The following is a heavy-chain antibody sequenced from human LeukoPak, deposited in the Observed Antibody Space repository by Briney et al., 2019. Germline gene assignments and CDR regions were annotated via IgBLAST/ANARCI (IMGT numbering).Heavy chain of an antibody. J-gene: IGHJ4*02. CDR1: GFTFSTFG. CDR2: ISPDGNSA. CDR3: AKVNNYEDY. V-gene: IGHV3-30*18. Sequence: GGSLRLSCAASGFTFSTFGIHWVRQAPGKGLEWMAAISPDGNSAYYADSVKGRFTISRDNSKNMIYLQMNSLRGEDSAVYYCAKVNNYEDYWGQGTLVTVSS. D-gene: IGHD1/OR15-1a*01.